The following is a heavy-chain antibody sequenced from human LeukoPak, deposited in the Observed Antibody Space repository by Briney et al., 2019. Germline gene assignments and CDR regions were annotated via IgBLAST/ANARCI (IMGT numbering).Heavy chain of an antibody. Sequence: SETLSLTCTVSGASIRNSDYYWGWIRQPPGKGLEWIGSVDYSGGTYYNPSLKGRVTIAVDTSQKQVSLKVDSVTAADTAVYYCARRSNKGPYSYNTNDYWGQGTLVTVSS. V-gene: IGHV4-39*01. D-gene: IGHD5-18*01. CDR1: GASIRNSDYY. CDR2: VDYSGGT. J-gene: IGHJ4*02. CDR3: ARRSNKGPYSYNTNDY.